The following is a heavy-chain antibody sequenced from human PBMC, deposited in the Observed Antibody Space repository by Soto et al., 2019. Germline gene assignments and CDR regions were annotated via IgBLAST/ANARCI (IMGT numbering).Heavy chain of an antibody. CDR3: ARDTKGRFLEWSKADDAFDI. D-gene: IGHD3-3*01. Sequence: AASVKVSCKASGYTFTSYGISWVRQAPGQGLEWMGWISAYNGNTNYAQKLQGRVTMTTDTSTSTAYMELRSLRSDDTAVYYCARDTKGRFLEWSKADDAFDIWGQGTMVTVSS. CDR1: GYTFTSYG. CDR2: ISAYNGNT. J-gene: IGHJ3*02. V-gene: IGHV1-18*01.